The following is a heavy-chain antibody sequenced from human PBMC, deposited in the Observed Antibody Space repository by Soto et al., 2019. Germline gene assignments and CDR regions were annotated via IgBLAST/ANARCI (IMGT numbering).Heavy chain of an antibody. V-gene: IGHV3-21*01. CDR3: ARDLGYCSVGSCHRGFDY. CDR2: ISSSSSYI. J-gene: IGHJ4*02. D-gene: IGHD2-15*01. CDR1: GFTFSSYS. Sequence: EVQLVESGGGLVKPGGSLRLSCAASGFTFSSYSMNWVRQAPGKGLEWVSSISSSSSYIYYADSVKGRFTISRDNAKNSLYLQMNSLRAEDTAVYYCARDLGYCSVGSCHRGFDYWGQGTLVTVSS.